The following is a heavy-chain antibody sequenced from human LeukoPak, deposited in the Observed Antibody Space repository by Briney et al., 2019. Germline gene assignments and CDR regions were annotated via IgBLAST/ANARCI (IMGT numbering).Heavy chain of an antibody. D-gene: IGHD6-13*01. CDR2: IYWDNDK. CDR3: AHGYSRWGAGDAFDI. Sequence: SGPTLVKPTQTLTLTCTFSGFSLSTHGVGVGWIRQPPGKALEWLALIYWDNDKRYSPSLKSRLTITKDTSKNQVVLTMTNMDPVDTATYYCAHGYSRWGAGDAFDIWGQGTMVTVSS. V-gene: IGHV2-5*02. CDR1: GFSLSTHGVG. J-gene: IGHJ3*02.